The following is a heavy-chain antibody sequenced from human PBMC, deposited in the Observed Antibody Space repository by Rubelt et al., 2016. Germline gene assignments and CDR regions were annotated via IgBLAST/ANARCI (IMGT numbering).Heavy chain of an antibody. J-gene: IGHJ4*02. Sequence: QVTLRESGPALVKPTQTLTLTCTFSGFSLSTSGMCVSWNRQPPGKALEWLARIDWDDDKYYNTSLKTRLTISKDTSKNQVVLTMTNMDTVDTATYDCARIRGSRYYFDYWGQGTLVTVSS. V-gene: IGHV2-70*15. D-gene: IGHD5-12*01. CDR2: IDWDDDK. CDR3: ARIRGSRYYFDY. CDR1: GFSLSTSGMC.